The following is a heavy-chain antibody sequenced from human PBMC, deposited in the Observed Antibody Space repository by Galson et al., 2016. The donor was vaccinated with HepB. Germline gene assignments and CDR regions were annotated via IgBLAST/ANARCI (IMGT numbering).Heavy chain of an antibody. V-gene: IGHV3-53*01. CDR1: GFIVSSHY. J-gene: IGHJ5*01. D-gene: IGHD6-13*01. Sequence: SLRLSCAGSGFIVSSHYLNWVRQAPGKGLEWVAIIYSGGATYYADSVKGRFTISRDNPKNTLYLQMDGLRVEDTAVYYCARDPGRVAAAGHLDSWGQGTLVTVSS. CDR3: ARDPGRVAAAGHLDS. CDR2: IYSGGAT.